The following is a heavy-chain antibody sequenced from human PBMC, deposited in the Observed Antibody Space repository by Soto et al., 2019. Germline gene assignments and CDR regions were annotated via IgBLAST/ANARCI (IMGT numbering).Heavy chain of an antibody. V-gene: IGHV4-34*01. CDR1: GGSFGGYY. Sequence: PSETLSLTCTIYGGSFGGYYWSWIRQPPGKGLEWIGEINHSGSTNYSPCLKRRVSISVDTSKVKSSLNLSSVTAADTAVYYCASGKTRTARPSLRYYYYGLDVWGQGTTVTVSS. CDR3: ASGKTRTARPSLRYYYYGLDV. CDR2: INHSGST. J-gene: IGHJ6*02. D-gene: IGHD6-6*01.